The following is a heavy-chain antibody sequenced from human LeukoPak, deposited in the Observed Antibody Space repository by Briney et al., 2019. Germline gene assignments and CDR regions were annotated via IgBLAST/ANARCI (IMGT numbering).Heavy chain of an antibody. Sequence: SETLSLTCTVSGYSISSGYYWGWIRQPPGKGLEWIGKIYHSGSTYYNPSLKSRVTISVDTPKNQFSLKLSSVTAADTAVYYWASSEGIAADGHFDYWGQGTLVTVSS. CDR2: IYHSGST. D-gene: IGHD6-13*01. J-gene: IGHJ4*02. CDR1: GYSISSGYY. CDR3: ASSEGIAADGHFDY. V-gene: IGHV4-38-2*02.